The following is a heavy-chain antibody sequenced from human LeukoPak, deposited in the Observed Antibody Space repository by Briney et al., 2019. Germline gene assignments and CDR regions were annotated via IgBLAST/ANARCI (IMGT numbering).Heavy chain of an antibody. CDR3: ARGGTIFADFDY. CDR1: GFTFSSYW. CDR2: INSDGSST. D-gene: IGHD3-9*01. V-gene: IGHV3-74*01. Sequence: GGSLRLSCAASGFTFSSYWMHWVRKAPGKGLVWVSRINSDGSSTTYADSVKGRFTISRDNAKNTLYLQMNSLRAEDTAVYYCARGGTIFADFDYWGQGTLVTVSS. J-gene: IGHJ4*02.